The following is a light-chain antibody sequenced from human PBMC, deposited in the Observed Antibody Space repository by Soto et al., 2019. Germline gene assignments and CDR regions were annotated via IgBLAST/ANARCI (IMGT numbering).Light chain of an antibody. CDR3: QQYNSLYT. J-gene: IGKJ2*01. CDR2: GAS. CDR1: QSVSSSY. V-gene: IGKV3D-7*01. Sequence: PGERVTLSCRASQSVSSSYLTWYQQKPGQAPRLLIYGASTRATSIPARFSGSGSGTDFTLTISSLQPDDFATYYCQQYNSLYTFGQGTKLEIK.